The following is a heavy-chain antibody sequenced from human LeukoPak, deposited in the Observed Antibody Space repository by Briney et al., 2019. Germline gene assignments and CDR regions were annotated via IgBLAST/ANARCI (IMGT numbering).Heavy chain of an antibody. CDR2: INHSGNT. V-gene: IGHV4-59*01. CDR3: ARLRGRPNWYFDL. J-gene: IGHJ2*01. Sequence: SETLSLTCTISGGSISNYYWSWLRQPPGKGLEWIGDINHSGNTNYNPSLNYNPSLKSRVTMSVDTSKNQFSLKLNSVTAAGTAVYYCARLRGRPNWYFDLWGRGTLVTVSS. CDR1: GGSISNYY.